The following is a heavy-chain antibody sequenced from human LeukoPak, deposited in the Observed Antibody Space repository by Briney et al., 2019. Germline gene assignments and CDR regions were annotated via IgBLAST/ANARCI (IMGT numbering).Heavy chain of an antibody. J-gene: IGHJ4*02. CDR1: GFTFSSYG. D-gene: IGHD6-13*01. CDR2: IWYDGSNK. CDR3: ARGPLIAAAGTLDY. V-gene: IGHV3-33*01. Sequence: GRSLKLPCAASGFTFSSYGMHWVRQAPGKGLEWVAVIWYDGSNKYYADSVKGRFTISRDNSKNTLYLQMNSLRAEDTAVYYCARGPLIAAAGTLDYWGQGTLVTVSS.